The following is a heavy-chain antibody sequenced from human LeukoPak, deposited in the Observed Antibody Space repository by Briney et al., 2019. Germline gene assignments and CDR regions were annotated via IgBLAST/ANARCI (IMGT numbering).Heavy chain of an antibody. Sequence: GGSLRLSCAASGXTFSNYAMSWVRQAPGKGLEWVANIEQDGSEKYYVDSVKGRFTISRDNAKNSLYLQMNSLRAEDTAVYYCARFRGGTYFDYWGQGTLVTVSS. D-gene: IGHD2-15*01. J-gene: IGHJ4*02. V-gene: IGHV3-7*05. CDR1: GXTFSNYA. CDR3: ARFRGGTYFDY. CDR2: IEQDGSEK.